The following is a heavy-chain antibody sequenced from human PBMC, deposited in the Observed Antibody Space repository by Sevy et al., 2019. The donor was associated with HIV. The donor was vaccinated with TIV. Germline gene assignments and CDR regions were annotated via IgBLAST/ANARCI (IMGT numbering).Heavy chain of an antibody. CDR2: IHYSGNT. J-gene: IGHJ4*02. Sequence: SETLSLTCSVSGDSITSYYWTWIRQPPGKGLEWIGYIHYSGNTNYNPSLKSRASISVDRSKNQFYLNLNPVTATDTAVYYCAKGIAVAGPFDYWGQGTLVTVS. D-gene: IGHD6-19*01. V-gene: IGHV4-59*01. CDR3: AKGIAVAGPFDY. CDR1: GDSITSYY.